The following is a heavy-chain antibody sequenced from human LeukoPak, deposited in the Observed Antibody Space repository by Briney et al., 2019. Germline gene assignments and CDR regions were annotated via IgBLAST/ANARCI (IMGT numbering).Heavy chain of an antibody. J-gene: IGHJ4*02. Sequence: SETLSLTCTVSGGSMSSYYWSRIRQPPGKGLEWIGYIYYSGVTDYSPSLKSRVTISIDTSKNQFSLNLNSLTTADTAVYFCARLLLTWSVIRGASSYSDLWGQGTLATVSS. V-gene: IGHV4-59*01. CDR2: IYYSGVT. CDR1: GGSMSSYY. D-gene: IGHD3-10*01. CDR3: ARLLLTWSVIRGASSYSDL.